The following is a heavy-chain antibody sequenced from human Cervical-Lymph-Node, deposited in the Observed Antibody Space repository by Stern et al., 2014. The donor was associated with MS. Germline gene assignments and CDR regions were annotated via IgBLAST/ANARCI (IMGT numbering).Heavy chain of an antibody. CDR2: INPSGGST. Sequence: QVQLGQSGAEVKKPGASVKVSCKASGYTFTSYYMHWVRQPPGQGLEWMGIINPSGGSTSYAQKFQGRVTMTRDTSTSTVYMELSSLRSEDTAVYYCHYYDSSGSHYWGQGTLVTVSS. J-gene: IGHJ4*02. CDR3: HYYDSSGSHY. D-gene: IGHD3-22*01. CDR1: GYTFTSYY. V-gene: IGHV1-46*01.